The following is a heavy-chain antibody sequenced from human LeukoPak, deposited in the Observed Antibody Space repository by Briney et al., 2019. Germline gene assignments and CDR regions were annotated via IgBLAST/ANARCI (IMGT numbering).Heavy chain of an antibody. J-gene: IGHJ4*02. D-gene: IGHD4-17*01. Sequence: PGGSLRLSCAASGFTFSTYWMHWVRQAPGEGLVWVSRIKSDGSDTSYADSVKGRFTISRDNSKITLYLQMNSLRAEGTAVYYCAKDRLSNGDPAAYWGQGTLVTVSS. V-gene: IGHV3-74*01. CDR3: AKDRLSNGDPAAY. CDR1: GFTFSTYW. CDR2: IKSDGSDT.